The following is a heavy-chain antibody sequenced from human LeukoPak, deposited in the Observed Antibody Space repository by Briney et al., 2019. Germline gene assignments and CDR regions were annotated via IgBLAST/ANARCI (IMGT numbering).Heavy chain of an antibody. CDR3: ARDTGNYVWGSYRLYYFDY. V-gene: IGHV4-4*07. D-gene: IGHD3-16*02. CDR2: IYTSGST. J-gene: IGHJ4*02. CDR1: GGSISSYY. Sequence: SETLSLTCTASGGSISSYYWSWIRQPAGKGLEWIGRIYTSGSTNYNPSLRSRVTMSVDTSKNQFSLKLSSVTAADTAVYYCARDTGNYVWGSYRLYYFDYWGQGTLVTVSS.